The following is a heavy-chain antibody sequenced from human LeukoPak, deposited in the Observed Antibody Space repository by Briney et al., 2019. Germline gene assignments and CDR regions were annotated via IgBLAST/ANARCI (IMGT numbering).Heavy chain of an antibody. CDR3: ARDRYYDSSGYLDY. CDR1: GFTFSNYA. Sequence: GGSLRLSCAASGFTFSNYAMTWVRQAPGKGLEWVSSLGASGTSTYYADSVKGRFTISRDNAKKSLYLQMNSLRAEDTAIYYCARDRYYDSSGYLDYWGQGTLVTVSS. J-gene: IGHJ4*02. V-gene: IGHV3-23*01. D-gene: IGHD3-22*01. CDR2: LGASGTST.